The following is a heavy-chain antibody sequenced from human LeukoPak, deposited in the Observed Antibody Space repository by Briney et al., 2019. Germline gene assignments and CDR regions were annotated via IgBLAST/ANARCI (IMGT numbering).Heavy chain of an antibody. V-gene: IGHV4-4*07. CDR2: IFTTGGA. Sequence: PSETLSLTCTVSGGSIGTYYWSWIRQPAGKGLEWIGRIFTTGGANYNPSLKSRVTMSLDTSKNLFSLKLNSVTAADTAVYYCVRDGPSWALLWGQGALVTVSS. D-gene: IGHD7-27*01. CDR3: VRDGPSWALL. CDR1: GGSIGTYY. J-gene: IGHJ4*02.